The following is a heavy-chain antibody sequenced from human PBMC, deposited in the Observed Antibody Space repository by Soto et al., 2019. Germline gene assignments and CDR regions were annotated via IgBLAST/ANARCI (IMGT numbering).Heavy chain of an antibody. CDR1: GFSFSSSA. CDR3: AKLRDFVVLPAGILDY. CDR2: ITVPGGSA. Sequence: GGSLRLSCAASGFSFSSSAMSWVRQAPGKGLEWVSLITVPGGSANYANYADSVKGRFTISIDNSKNTVYLQMNSLRAEGTAIYYCAKLRDFVVLPAGILDYWGPGTLVTVSS. J-gene: IGHJ4*02. D-gene: IGHD2-8*01. V-gene: IGHV3-23*01.